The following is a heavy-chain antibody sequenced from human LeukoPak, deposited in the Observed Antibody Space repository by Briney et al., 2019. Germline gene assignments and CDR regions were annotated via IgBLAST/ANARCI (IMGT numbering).Heavy chain of an antibody. D-gene: IGHD5-18*01. V-gene: IGHV3-33*03. CDR3: ASLRGYNFGPFDY. Sequence: GGSLRLSCAVSAFTFSSYGMHWVRQAPGKGLEWVAVIWYDGSNKYYADSVKGRFTISRDNAKNSLYLQMNRLRVEDTAVYYCASLRGYNFGPFDYWGQGTLVTVSS. J-gene: IGHJ4*02. CDR2: IWYDGSNK. CDR1: AFTFSSYG.